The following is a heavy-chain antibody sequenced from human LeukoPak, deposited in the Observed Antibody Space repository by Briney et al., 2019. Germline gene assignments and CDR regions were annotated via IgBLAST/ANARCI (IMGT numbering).Heavy chain of an antibody. V-gene: IGHV3-53*01. J-gene: IGHJ5*02. CDR3: ARDQNYNYDSSGSPVA. Sequence: GGSLRLSCAASGFTVSSNYMSWVRQAPGKGLEWVLIIYSGGSTYYADSVKGRFTISRDNSKNTLYLQMNSLRAEDTAVYYCARDQNYNYDSSGSPVAWGQGTLVTVSS. CDR1: GFTVSSNY. D-gene: IGHD3-22*01. CDR2: IYSGGST.